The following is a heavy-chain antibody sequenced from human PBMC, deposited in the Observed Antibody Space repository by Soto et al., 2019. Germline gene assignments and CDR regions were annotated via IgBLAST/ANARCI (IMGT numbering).Heavy chain of an antibody. CDR3: ARPSTYDYDSDGYCCHQFDD. CDR2: GVPKLGTV. V-gene: IGHV1-69*01. J-gene: IGHJ5*02. Sequence: QVQLVQSGAEVKKPGSSVKVSCKTSGGIFSRHAIDWVRQAPGQGLEGMGGGVPKLGTVIYPQNFQGRYTISANELANTSYQAPTGLTFEEMTVDYCARPSTYDYDSDGYCCHQFDDWGQGTLVTVSS. D-gene: IGHD3-22*01. CDR1: GGIFSRHA.